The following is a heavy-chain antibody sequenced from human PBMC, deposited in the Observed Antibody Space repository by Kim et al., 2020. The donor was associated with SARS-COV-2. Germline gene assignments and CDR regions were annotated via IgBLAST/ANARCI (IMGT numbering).Heavy chain of an antibody. CDR1: GGSISSGGYY. V-gene: IGHV4-31*03. CDR2: IYYSGST. CDR3: ARAQMTTVTPDAFDI. J-gene: IGHJ3*02. Sequence: SETLSLTCTVSGGSISSGGYYWSWIRQHPGKGLEWIGYIYYSGSTYYNPSLKSRVTISVDTSKNQFSLKLSSVTAADTAVYYCARAQMTTVTPDAFDIWGQGTMVTVSS. D-gene: IGHD4-17*01.